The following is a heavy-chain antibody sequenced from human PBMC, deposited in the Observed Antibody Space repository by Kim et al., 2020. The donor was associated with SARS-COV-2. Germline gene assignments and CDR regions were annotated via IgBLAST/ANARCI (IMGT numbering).Heavy chain of an antibody. V-gene: IGHV3-23*01. CDR2: ISGSGGST. CDR3: AKDSRYDSSGYYGPYYFEY. CDR1: GFTFSSYA. Sequence: GGSLRLSCAASGFTFSSYAMSWVRQAPGKGLEWVSAISGSGGSTYYADSVKGRFTISRDNSKNTLYLQMNSLRAEDTAVYYCAKDSRYDSSGYYGPYYFEYWGQGTLVTVSS. J-gene: IGHJ4*02. D-gene: IGHD3-22*01.